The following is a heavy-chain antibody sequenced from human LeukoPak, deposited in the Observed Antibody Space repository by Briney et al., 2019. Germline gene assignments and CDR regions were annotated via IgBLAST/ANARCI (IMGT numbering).Heavy chain of an antibody. J-gene: IGHJ4*02. Sequence: GESLKISCKAYGYSFFSNYWIAWVSHMPGKGLEWMGILYPGDSDSRYSPSFQGQVTISADRSISTAYLHWSSLKVSDTAMYYCARASRDGYNQNFDYWGQGTLVTVSS. V-gene: IGHV5-51*01. CDR1: GYSFFSNYW. D-gene: IGHD5-24*01. CDR3: ARASRDGYNQNFDY. CDR2: LYPGDSDS.